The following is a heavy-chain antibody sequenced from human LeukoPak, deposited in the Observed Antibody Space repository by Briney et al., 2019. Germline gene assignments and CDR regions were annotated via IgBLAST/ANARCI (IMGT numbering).Heavy chain of an antibody. CDR2: INHSGST. CDR3: ARVARYYYGMDV. J-gene: IGHJ6*02. CDR1: GGSFSGYY. V-gene: IGHV4-34*01. Sequence: SETLSLTCAVYGGSFSGYYWSWIRQPPGKGLEWIGEINHSGSTNYNPSLKSRVTISVDTSKNQFSLKLSSVTAADTAVYCCARVARYYYGMDVWGQGTTVTVSS.